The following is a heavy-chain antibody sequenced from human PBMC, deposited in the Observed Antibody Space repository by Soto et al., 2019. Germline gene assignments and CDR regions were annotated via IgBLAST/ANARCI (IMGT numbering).Heavy chain of an antibody. V-gene: IGHV1-3*01. CDR2: INAGNGNT. CDR3: ARDDHGDYLFDY. CDR1: GYTFTSYA. J-gene: IGHJ4*02. D-gene: IGHD4-17*01. Sequence: ASVKVSCKASGYTFTSYAMHWVRQAPGQRLEWMGWINAGNGNTKYSQKFQGRVTITRDTSASTAYMELSSLRSEDTAVYYCARDDHGDYLFDYWGQGTLVTVSS.